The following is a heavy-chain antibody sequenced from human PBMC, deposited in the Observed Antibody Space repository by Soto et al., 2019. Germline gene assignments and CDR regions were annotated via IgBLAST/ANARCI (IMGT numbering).Heavy chain of an antibody. V-gene: IGHV1-8*01. CDR1: GYTFTSHD. CDR3: ASDMSTT. CDR2: MNPNSGHT. J-gene: IGHJ5*02. Sequence: QVQLVQSGAEVKKPGASVKVSCKASGYTFTSHDINWMRQTTGQGLEWMGWMNPNSGHTNYAHKFQGRVTRTRDTSISTAYMELTNLRSEDTAIYYCASDMSTTWGQGTLVTVSS. D-gene: IGHD3-16*01.